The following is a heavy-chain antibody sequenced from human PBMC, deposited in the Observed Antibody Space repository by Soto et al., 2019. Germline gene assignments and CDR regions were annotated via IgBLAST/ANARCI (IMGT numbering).Heavy chain of an antibody. V-gene: IGHV4-34*01. D-gene: IGHD3-10*01. CDR1: GGSFSGYY. J-gene: IGHJ6*02. CDR2: INHSGST. CDR3: ALPMVRGHYYYGMDV. Sequence: PSETLSLTCAVYGGSFSGYYWSWIRQPPGKGLEWIGEINHSGSTNYNPSLKSRVTISVDTSKNQFSLKLSSVTAADTAVYYCALPMVRGHYYYGMDVWGQGTTVT.